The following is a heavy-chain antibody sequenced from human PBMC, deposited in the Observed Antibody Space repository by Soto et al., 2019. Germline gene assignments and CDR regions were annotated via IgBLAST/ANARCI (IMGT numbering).Heavy chain of an antibody. CDR2: IYYSGST. Sequence: SETLSLTCTVSGGSISSYYWSWIRQPPGKGLEWIGYIYYSGSTNYNPSLKSRVTISVDTSKNQFSLKLSSVTAADTAVYYCVSLERAARNVIDYSGQGTLVPVSS. D-gene: IGHD2-2*01. V-gene: IGHV4-59*01. CDR3: VSLERAARNVIDY. J-gene: IGHJ4*02. CDR1: GGSISSYY.